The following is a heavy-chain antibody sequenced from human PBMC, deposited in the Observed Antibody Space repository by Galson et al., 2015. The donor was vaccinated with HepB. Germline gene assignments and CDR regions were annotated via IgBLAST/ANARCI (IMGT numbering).Heavy chain of an antibody. CDR3: ARQGKTWIQLLDFDY. CDR2: IYYSGST. CDR1: GGSISSSSYY. J-gene: IGHJ4*02. D-gene: IGHD5-18*01. V-gene: IGHV4-39*01. Sequence: SETLSLTCTVSGGSISSSSYYWGWIRQPPGKGLEWIGSIYYSGSTYYNPSLKSRVTISVDTSKNQFSLKLSSVTAADTAVYYCARQGKTWIQLLDFDYWGQGTLVTVSS.